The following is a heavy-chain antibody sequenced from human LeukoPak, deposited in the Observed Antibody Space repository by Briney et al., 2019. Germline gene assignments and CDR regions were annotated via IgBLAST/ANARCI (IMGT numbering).Heavy chain of an antibody. V-gene: IGHV5-51*01. Sequence: GESLKISCKGSGYSFSSYWIGWVRQMPGKGLEWMGIIYPGDSDTRYRPSFQGQVTISADKSISTAYLQWSSLKASDIAMYYCARFRYDSTGYAAYYFDYWGQGTLVTVSS. J-gene: IGHJ4*02. CDR2: IYPGDSDT. D-gene: IGHD3-22*01. CDR1: GYSFSSYW. CDR3: ARFRYDSTGYAAYYFDY.